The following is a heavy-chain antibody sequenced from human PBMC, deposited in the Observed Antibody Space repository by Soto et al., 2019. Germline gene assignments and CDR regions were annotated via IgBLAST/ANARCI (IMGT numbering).Heavy chain of an antibody. CDR2: ISGSGGST. D-gene: IGHD6-13*01. V-gene: IGHV3-23*01. CDR1: GFTFSSYA. J-gene: IGHJ4*02. CDR3: AKGIVATGIAAALSRGYYFDY. Sequence: GGSLRLSCAASGFTFSSYAMSWVRQAPGKGLEWVSAISGSGGSTYYADSVKGRFTISRDNSKNTLYLQMNSLRAEDTAVYYCAKGIVATGIAAALSRGYYFDYWGQGTLVTVSS.